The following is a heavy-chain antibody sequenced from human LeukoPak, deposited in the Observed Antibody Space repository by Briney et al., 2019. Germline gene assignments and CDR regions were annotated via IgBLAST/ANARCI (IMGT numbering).Heavy chain of an antibody. J-gene: IGHJ6*03. CDR1: GYTFTGYY. D-gene: IGHD2-2*01. CDR2: INPNSGGT. Sequence: ASVKVSCKASGYTFTGYYMHWVRQAPGQGLEWMGWINPNSGGTNYAQKFQGRVTMTRDTSISTAYMELSRLRSDDTAVYYCARRSTLSSTTRAYYYYYYMDVWGKGTTVTASS. CDR3: ARRSTLSSTTRAYYYYYYMDV. V-gene: IGHV1-2*02.